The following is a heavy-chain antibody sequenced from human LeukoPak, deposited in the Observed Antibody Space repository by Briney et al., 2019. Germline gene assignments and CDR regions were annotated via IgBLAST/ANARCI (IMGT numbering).Heavy chain of an antibody. CDR1: GFIFNNYA. CDR3: AKDNRRHYTSGPNPDSLH. Sequence: GGSLRLSCAGSGFIFNNYAMHWVRQPPGKGLEWVSGISWNSGTIGYADSVRGRFTISRDNAKNSLYLQMDSLRVEDTAFYYCAKDNRRHYTSGPNPDSLHWGQGALVTVSS. CDR2: ISWNSGTI. V-gene: IGHV3-9*01. J-gene: IGHJ4*02. D-gene: IGHD6-19*01.